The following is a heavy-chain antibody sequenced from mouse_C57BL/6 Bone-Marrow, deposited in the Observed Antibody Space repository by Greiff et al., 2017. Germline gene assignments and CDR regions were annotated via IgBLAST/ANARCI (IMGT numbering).Heavy chain of an antibody. CDR3: ARRARGYFDY. CDR1: GFSLSTSGMG. Sequence: QVTLKESGPGILQSSQTLSLTCSFSGFSLSTSGMGVSWIRQPSGKGLEWLAHINWDDDKRYNPSLKSRLTISKDTSRNQVFLKITSVDTADTATYYCARRARGYFDYWGQGTTLTVSS. V-gene: IGHV8-12*01. CDR2: INWDDDK. J-gene: IGHJ2*01. D-gene: IGHD3-3*01.